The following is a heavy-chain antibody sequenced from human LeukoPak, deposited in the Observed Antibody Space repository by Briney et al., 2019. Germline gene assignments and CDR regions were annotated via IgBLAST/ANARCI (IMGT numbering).Heavy chain of an antibody. Sequence: SETLSLTCTVSGGSISSSSYYWGWIRQPPGKGLEWIGSIYYSGSTYYNPSLKSRVTISVDTSKNQFSLKLSSVTAADTAVYYCASFGSLSDAFDIWGQGTMVTVSS. V-gene: IGHV4-39*07. CDR1: GGSISSSSYY. CDR3: ASFGSLSDAFDI. J-gene: IGHJ3*02. D-gene: IGHD2-15*01. CDR2: IYYSGST.